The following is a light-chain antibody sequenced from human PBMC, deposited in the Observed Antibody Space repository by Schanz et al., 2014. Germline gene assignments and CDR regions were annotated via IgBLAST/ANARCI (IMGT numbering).Light chain of an antibody. J-gene: IGKJ5*01. CDR1: QSVSSN. CDR2: GAS. V-gene: IGKV3D-15*01. CDR3: QNYKSAPLT. Sequence: EIVMTQSPATLSVSPGERATLSCRASQSVSSNLAWYQQKPGQAPRLLIYGASTRATGIPDRFSGSGSGTDFTLTISRLEPEDVATYYCQNYKSAPLTFGQGTRLEIK.